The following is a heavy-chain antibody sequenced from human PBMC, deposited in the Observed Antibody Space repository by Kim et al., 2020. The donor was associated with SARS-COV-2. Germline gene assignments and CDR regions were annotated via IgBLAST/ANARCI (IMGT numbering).Heavy chain of an antibody. CDR2: ISYDASDK. CDR3: ARGPVELKHGWFFDL. Sequence: GGSLRLSCAASGFSFRSYGMHWVRQAPGKGLEWVAFISYDASDKFYAHSVKGRFTISRDNSKETLYLQSDSLRVEDTAVFYCARGPVELKHGWFFDLWGRGPRLTVST. D-gene: IGHD1-7*01. CDR1: GFSFRSYG. J-gene: IGHJ2*01. V-gene: IGHV3-33*01.